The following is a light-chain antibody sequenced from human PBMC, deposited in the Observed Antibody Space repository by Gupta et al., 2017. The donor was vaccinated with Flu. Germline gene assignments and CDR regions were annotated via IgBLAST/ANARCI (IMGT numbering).Light chain of an antibody. CDR1: RSDVGGYTY. CDR3: SSYASSSTHVV. Sequence: QSALTQPASVSGSPGKSVTISCTGTRSDVGGYTYVAWYQQHPGEAPKLMIDEVSDRPSGVAGRFSGSKSGNTASRTISGLQAEDEADYYCSSYASSSTHVVCGGGTRLTVL. J-gene: IGLJ2*01. CDR2: EVS. V-gene: IGLV2-14*01.